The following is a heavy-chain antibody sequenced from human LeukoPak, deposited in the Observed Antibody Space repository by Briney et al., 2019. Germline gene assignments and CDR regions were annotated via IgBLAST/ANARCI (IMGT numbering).Heavy chain of an antibody. D-gene: IGHD3-10*01. V-gene: IGHV4-59*01. CDR2: IYYSGRT. CDR3: VRAKYYYGSGSYGYFDY. J-gene: IGHJ4*02. Sequence: SETLSLTCTVSGGSISSYYWSWIRQPPGKGLEWIRCIYYSGRTNYNPSLKSRVTISVDTSKNQFSLKLSSVTAADTAVYYCVRAKYYYGSGSYGYFDYWGQGTLVTVSS. CDR1: GGSISSYY.